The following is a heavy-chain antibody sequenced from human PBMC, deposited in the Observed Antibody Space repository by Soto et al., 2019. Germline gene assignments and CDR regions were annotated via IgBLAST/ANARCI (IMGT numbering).Heavy chain of an antibody. J-gene: IGHJ6*02. V-gene: IGHV4-39*01. CDR2: IYYSGST. CDR1: GGSISSSSNY. CDR3: ARRIGFRPPTATYYYYGMDV. Sequence: QLQVQESGPGLVKPSETLSLTCTVSGGSISSSSNYWGWIRQPPGKGQEWIGSIYYSGSTYYNPSLKSRVTISVDTSKNQFSLKLSSVTAADTAVYYCARRIGFRPPTATYYYYGMDVWGQGTTVTVSS.